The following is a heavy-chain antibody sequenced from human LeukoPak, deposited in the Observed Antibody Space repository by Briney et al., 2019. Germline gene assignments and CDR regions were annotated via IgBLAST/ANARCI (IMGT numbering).Heavy chain of an antibody. CDR1: GGTFSSYA. CDR3: AREVQTGDRVWSHFDY. J-gene: IGHJ4*02. V-gene: IGHV1-18*01. D-gene: IGHD4/OR15-4a*01. CDR2: ISAYNGNT. Sequence: ASVTVSCKASGGTFSSYAISWVRQAPGQGREWMGWISAYNGNTNYAQKLQGRVTMTTDTSTSTAYMELRSLRSDDTAVYYCAREVQTGDRVWSHFDYWGQGTLVTVSS.